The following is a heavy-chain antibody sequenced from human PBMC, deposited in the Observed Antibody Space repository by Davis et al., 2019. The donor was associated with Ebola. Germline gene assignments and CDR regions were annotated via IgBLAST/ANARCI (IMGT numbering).Heavy chain of an antibody. D-gene: IGHD1-26*01. J-gene: IGHJ4*02. CDR1: GYTFTSQA. CDR2: INTNTGNP. V-gene: IGHV7-4-1*02. Sequence: AASVKVSCKASGYTFTSQAINWVRQAPGQGLEWLGWINTNTGNPTHAQDFTGRFVFSLDTSVSTAYLQISGLKAEDTAVYYCARHRSGGAADYWGQGTLVTVSS. CDR3: ARHRSGGAADY.